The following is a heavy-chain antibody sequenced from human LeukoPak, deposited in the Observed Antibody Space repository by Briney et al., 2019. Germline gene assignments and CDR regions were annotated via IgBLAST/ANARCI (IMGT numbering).Heavy chain of an antibody. V-gene: IGHV4-4*09. CDR3: ARQGDTAYYYVDY. J-gene: IGHJ4*02. CDR2: IYSSGGT. Sequence: SDTLSLACPVSGGSFSSYYWTWIRQPPGKELEWIGYIYSSGGTIYNPSLKSRVTMSVDTSNNQFTLKLKSVTAADTAVYYCARQGDTAYYYVDYWGQGTLVTVSS. D-gene: IGHD5-18*01. CDR1: GGSFSSYY.